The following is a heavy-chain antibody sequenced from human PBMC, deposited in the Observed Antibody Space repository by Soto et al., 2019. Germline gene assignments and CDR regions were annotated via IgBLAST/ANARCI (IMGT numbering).Heavy chain of an antibody. Sequence: ASVKISCKASGYTFTSYAMHWVRQAPGQRLEWMGWINAGNGNTKYSQKFQGRVTITRDTSASTAYMELSSLRSEDTAVYYCARDTLYDSSGYYYVGYNWFDPWGQGTLVTVSS. V-gene: IGHV1-3*01. J-gene: IGHJ5*02. CDR3: ARDTLYDSSGYYYVGYNWFDP. D-gene: IGHD3-22*01. CDR2: INAGNGNT. CDR1: GYTFTSYA.